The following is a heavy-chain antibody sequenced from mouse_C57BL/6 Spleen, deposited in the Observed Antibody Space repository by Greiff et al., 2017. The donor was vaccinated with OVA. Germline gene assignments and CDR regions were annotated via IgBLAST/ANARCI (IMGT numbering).Heavy chain of an antibody. CDR1: GFTFSSYG. CDR3: ARHRHYGSSDYFDD. CDR2: ISSGGSYT. Sequence: EVKLVESGGDLVKPGGSLKLSCAASGFTFSSYGMSWVRQTPDKRLEWVATISSGGSYTYYPDSVKGRFTISRDNAKNTLYLQMSSLKSEDTARDYCARHRHYGSSDYFDDWGQGTTLTVSS. V-gene: IGHV5-6*01. D-gene: IGHD1-1*01. J-gene: IGHJ2*01.